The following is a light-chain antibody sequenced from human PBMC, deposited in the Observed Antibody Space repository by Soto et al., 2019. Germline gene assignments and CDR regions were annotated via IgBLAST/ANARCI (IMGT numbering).Light chain of an antibody. Sequence: QSVLTQPPSVSGAPGQRVTISCTGSSSNIGAGYDVHWYQQLPGTAPKLLIYGNSNRPSGVPDRFSGSKSGTSASLALTGLHAEDEADYYCQSYDSSLSGWVFGGGTKLTVL. J-gene: IGLJ3*02. CDR1: SSNIGAGYD. CDR2: GNS. CDR3: QSYDSSLSGWV. V-gene: IGLV1-40*01.